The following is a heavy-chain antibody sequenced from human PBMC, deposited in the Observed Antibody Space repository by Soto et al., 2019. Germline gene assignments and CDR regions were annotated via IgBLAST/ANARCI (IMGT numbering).Heavy chain of an antibody. J-gene: IGHJ4*02. D-gene: IGHD1-26*01. CDR1: GYTFTSYY. Sequence: GASVKVSCKASGYTFTSYYMHWVRQAPGQGLEWMGIINPSGGSTSYAQKFQGRVTMTRDTSTSTVYMELSSLRSEDTAVYYCARDPRVGWELGTFDYWGQGTLVTVSS. CDR2: INPSGGST. V-gene: IGHV1-46*01. CDR3: ARDPRVGWELGTFDY.